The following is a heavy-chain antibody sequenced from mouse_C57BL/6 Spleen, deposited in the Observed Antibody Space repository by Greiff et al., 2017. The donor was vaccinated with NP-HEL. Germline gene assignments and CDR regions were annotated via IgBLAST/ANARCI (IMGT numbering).Heavy chain of an antibody. V-gene: IGHV1-39*01. CDR3: ARSRGPAWFAY. J-gene: IGHJ3*01. Sequence: LMESGPELVKPGASVKISCKASGYSFTDYNMNWVKQSNGKSLEWIGVIYHNYGTTSYYQKFKGKATLTVDQSSRTPYMQLNSMASEDCAIYSCARSRGPAWFAYWGKGTLVTVSA. CDR2: IYHNYGTT. CDR1: GYSFTDYN.